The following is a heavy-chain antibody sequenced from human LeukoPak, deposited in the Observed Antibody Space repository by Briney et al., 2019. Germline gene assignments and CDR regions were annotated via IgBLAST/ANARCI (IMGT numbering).Heavy chain of an antibody. CDR3: ARENHDFWSGYYFSP. CDR2: IYTSGST. CDR1: GGSISSGSYY. J-gene: IGHJ5*02. Sequence: SQTLSLTCTVSGGSISSGSYYWSWIRQPAGKGLEWIGRIYTSGSTNYNPSLKSRVTISVDTSKNQFSLKLSSVTAADTAVYYCARENHDFWSGYYFSPWGQGTLVTVSS. V-gene: IGHV4-61*02. D-gene: IGHD3-3*01.